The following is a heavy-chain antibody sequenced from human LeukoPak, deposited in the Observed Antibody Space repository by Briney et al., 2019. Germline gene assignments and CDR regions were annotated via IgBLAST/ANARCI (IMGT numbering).Heavy chain of an antibody. CDR3: ARAAEHYHDSSGKLDY. J-gene: IGHJ4*02. CDR1: GFTFSSYS. Sequence: GGSLRLSCAASGFTFSSYSMNWVRQAPGKGLEWVSSISSSSSYIYYADSVKGRFTISRDNAKNSLYLQMNSLRAEDTAVYYCARAAEHYHDSSGKLDYWGQGTLVTVSS. V-gene: IGHV3-21*01. CDR2: ISSSSSYI. D-gene: IGHD3-22*01.